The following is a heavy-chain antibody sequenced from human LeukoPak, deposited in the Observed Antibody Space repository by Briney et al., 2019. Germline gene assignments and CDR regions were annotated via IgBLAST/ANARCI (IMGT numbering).Heavy chain of an antibody. J-gene: IGHJ3*02. CDR2: IYYSGST. Sequence: SETLSLTCTVSGGSISSSSYYWGWIRQPPGKGLEWIGSIYYSGSTYYNPSPKSRVTISVDTSKNQFSLKLSSVTAADTAVYYCARWRYYGSGRARSGDAFDIWGQGTMVTVSS. V-gene: IGHV4-39*01. CDR1: GGSISSSSYY. D-gene: IGHD3-10*01. CDR3: ARWRYYGSGRARSGDAFDI.